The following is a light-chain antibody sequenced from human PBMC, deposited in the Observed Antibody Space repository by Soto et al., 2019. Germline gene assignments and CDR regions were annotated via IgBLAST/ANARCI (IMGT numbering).Light chain of an antibody. CDR1: QSISGL. Sequence: DIRMTQSPSTLSASVGDRVTITCRASQSISGLLAWYQQKPGKAPKLLIYKASGLESGVPSRFSGSGSGTEFTLTISSLQPDDFATYYCQHYNSYSEAFGQGTKVDIK. CDR3: QHYNSYSEA. V-gene: IGKV1-5*03. J-gene: IGKJ1*01. CDR2: KAS.